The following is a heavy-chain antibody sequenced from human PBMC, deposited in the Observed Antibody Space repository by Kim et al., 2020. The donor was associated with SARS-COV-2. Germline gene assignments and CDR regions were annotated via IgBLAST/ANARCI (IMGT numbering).Heavy chain of an antibody. D-gene: IGHD2-15*01. CDR2: LYSGGSP. CDR3: ARRGGGAYCSGGSCYPAQGMDV. J-gene: IGHJ6*02. V-gene: IGHV3-66*01. Sequence: GGSLRLSCAASGFAVSSNYISWVRLAPGKGLEWVSVLYSGGSPYYADSVKGRFTISRDNPKNTLYLQMNSLRVEDTAVYYCARRGGGAYCSGGSCYPAQGMDVWGQGTTVTVSS. CDR1: GFAVSSNY.